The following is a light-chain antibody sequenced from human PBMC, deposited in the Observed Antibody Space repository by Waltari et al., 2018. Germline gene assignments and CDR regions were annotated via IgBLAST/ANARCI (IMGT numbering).Light chain of an antibody. J-gene: IGKJ1*01. Sequence: DFVMTQSPDSLAVSLGERATINCQSSQSVLYSPNSKNYLAWYQQKPGQPPKLLIYWASTRESGVPDRFSGSGSGTDFTLTISSLQAEDVAVYYCHQYSTTPWTFGQGTKVEI. CDR2: WAS. CDR1: QSVLYSPNSKNY. V-gene: IGKV4-1*01. CDR3: HQYSTTPWT.